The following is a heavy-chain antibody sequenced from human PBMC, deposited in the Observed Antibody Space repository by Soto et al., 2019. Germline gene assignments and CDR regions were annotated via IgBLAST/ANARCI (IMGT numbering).Heavy chain of an antibody. V-gene: IGHV4-59*01. D-gene: IGHD7-27*01. CDR3: ARETRRWGFTPSYMDG. CDR1: GGSITDSY. J-gene: IGHJ6*03. CDR2: IYYGGST. Sequence: QVQLQESGPGLVKPSETLSLTCTVSGGSITDSYCSWIRQPPGKGLEWIGYIYYGGSTSYNPSLKSRVTISVDSSKNHFSLKLNSVTAADTAVYYCARETRRWGFTPSYMDGWGKGTTVTVSS.